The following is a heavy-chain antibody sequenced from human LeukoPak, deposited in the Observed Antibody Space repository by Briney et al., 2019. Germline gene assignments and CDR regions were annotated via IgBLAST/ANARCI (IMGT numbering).Heavy chain of an antibody. V-gene: IGHV4-61*02. D-gene: IGHD2-15*01. CDR3: ASTRPYCSGGSCFNDAFDI. Sequence: KSSETLSLTCTVAGSSISSGSDYWSWIRQPAGKGLERIGRIYTSGSTNYNPSFKSRVTISVDTSKNQFSLKLSSVTAADTAVYYCASTRPYCSGGSCFNDAFDIWGQGTMVTVSS. CDR1: GSSISSGSDY. CDR2: IYTSGST. J-gene: IGHJ3*02.